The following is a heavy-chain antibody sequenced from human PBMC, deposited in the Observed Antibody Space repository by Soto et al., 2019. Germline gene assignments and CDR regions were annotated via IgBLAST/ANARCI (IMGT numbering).Heavy chain of an antibody. J-gene: IGHJ4*02. D-gene: IGHD3-22*01. CDR1: GFTFSSYG. V-gene: IGHV3-33*01. CDR2: IWYDGSNK. Sequence: GGSLRLSCAASGFTFSSYGMHWVRQAPGKGLEWVAVIWYDGSNKYYADSVKGRFTISRDNSKNTLYLQMNSLRAEETAVYYCARDLYYYDSSGYSPFDYWGQGTLVTVSS. CDR3: ARDLYYYDSSGYSPFDY.